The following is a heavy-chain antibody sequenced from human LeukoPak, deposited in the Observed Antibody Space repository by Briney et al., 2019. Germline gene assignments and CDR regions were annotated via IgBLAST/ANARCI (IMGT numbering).Heavy chain of an antibody. V-gene: IGHV4-39*07. D-gene: IGHD6-13*01. CDR1: GGSISSSSYY. J-gene: IGHJ4*02. CDR2: IYYSGST. CDR3: AREGYSSTSSMDY. Sequence: SETLSLTCTVSGGSISSSSYYWGWIRQPPGKGLEWIGSIYYSGSTYYNPSLKSRVTISVDTSKNQFSLKLSSVTAADTAVYYCAREGYSSTSSMDYWDQGTLVTVSS.